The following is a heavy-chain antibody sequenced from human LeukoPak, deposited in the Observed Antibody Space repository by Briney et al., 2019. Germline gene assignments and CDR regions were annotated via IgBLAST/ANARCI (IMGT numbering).Heavy chain of an antibody. CDR2: INPNSGGT. Sequence: ASVTVSCKASGYTFTGYYMHWVRQAPGQGLEWMGWINPNSGGTNYAQKFQGRVTMTRDTSISTAYMELSRLRSDDTAVYYCARDLGPGYCSGGSCYELYYFDYWGQGTLVTVS. D-gene: IGHD2-15*01. J-gene: IGHJ4*02. CDR3: ARDLGPGYCSGGSCYELYYFDY. V-gene: IGHV1-2*02. CDR1: GYTFTGYY.